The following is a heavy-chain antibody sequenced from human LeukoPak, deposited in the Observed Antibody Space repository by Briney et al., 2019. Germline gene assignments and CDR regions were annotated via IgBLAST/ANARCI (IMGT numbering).Heavy chain of an antibody. CDR3: AKDDDYGGKIF. V-gene: IGHV3-23*01. D-gene: IGHD4-23*01. J-gene: IGHJ4*02. CDR2: ISDAGVST. CDR1: GFTFSNSA. Sequence: PGGSLRLFCAASGFTFSNSAMSWVRQAPGKGLEWVSTISDAGVSTYYTDSVKGRFTISRDNSKNTLYLQMNSLRAEDTAVYYCAKDDDYGGKIFWGQGALVTVSS.